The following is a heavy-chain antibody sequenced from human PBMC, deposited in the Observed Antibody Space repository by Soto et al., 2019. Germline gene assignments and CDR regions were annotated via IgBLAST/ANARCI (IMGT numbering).Heavy chain of an antibody. CDR2: IVVGSGNT. J-gene: IGHJ6*02. Sequence: ASVKVSRKASGFTFTSPAVQWVRQARGQRLDWIGWIVVGSGNTNYAQKFQERVTITSDMSTSTAYMELSSLRSEDTAVYYCAADVSPHRGSYSYYYYYRMDVWGQGTTLTV. V-gene: IGHV1-58*01. D-gene: IGHD1-26*01. CDR1: GFTFTSPA. CDR3: AADVSPHRGSYSYYYYYRMDV.